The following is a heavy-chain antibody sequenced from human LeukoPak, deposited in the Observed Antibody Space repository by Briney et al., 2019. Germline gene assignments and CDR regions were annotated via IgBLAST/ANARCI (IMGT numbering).Heavy chain of an antibody. CDR1: GFTISSYW. CDR2: IKRDGSEK. Sequence: GGSLRLSCAASGFTISSYWMSWVRQAPGKGLEWVANIKRDGSEKYYEDSVKGRFTISRDNAKNSLYLQMNSLRVEDTAVYYCVRDDGATKPCWGQGTLVTVSS. J-gene: IGHJ4*02. D-gene: IGHD1-26*01. V-gene: IGHV3-7*01. CDR3: VRDDGATKPC.